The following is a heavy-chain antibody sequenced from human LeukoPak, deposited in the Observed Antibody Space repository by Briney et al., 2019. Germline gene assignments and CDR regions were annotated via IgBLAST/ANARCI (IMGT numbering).Heavy chain of an antibody. Sequence: SETLSLTCTVSGASISTNYWSWVRQPPGKDLEWIGYIYTSGSTNYNPSLKSRVTISVDTSKNQFSLNLTSVTAADTAVYYCARHSQRDTTGVVDWGQGTLVTVSS. V-gene: IGHV4-4*09. J-gene: IGHJ4*02. CDR2: IYTSGST. D-gene: IGHD2-8*01. CDR1: GASISTNY. CDR3: ARHSQRDTTGVVD.